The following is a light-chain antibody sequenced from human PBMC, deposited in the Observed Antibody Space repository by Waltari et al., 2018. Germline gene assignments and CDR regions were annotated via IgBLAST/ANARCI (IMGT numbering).Light chain of an antibody. CDR3: QQYGSSPRT. CDR2: GAS. CDR1: QSVSSGW. V-gene: IGKV3-20*01. Sequence: IVLTQFPGTLSLSPGERATLSCRASQSVSSGWLAWFQQKPGQAPRLLIYGASRRARGIPDRFRGSGSGTDFTLTISRVDPEDFALYFCQQYGSSPRTFGQGTKVEI. J-gene: IGKJ1*01.